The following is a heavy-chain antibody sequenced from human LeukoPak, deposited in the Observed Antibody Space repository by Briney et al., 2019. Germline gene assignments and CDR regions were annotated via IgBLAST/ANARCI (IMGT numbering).Heavy chain of an antibody. J-gene: IGHJ4*02. CDR2: ITSSSSYI. Sequence: PGGSLRLSCAASGFTFSSYSMNCVSQAAGKGLEWVSSITSSSSYIYYADSVKGRFTISRDNAKNSLYLKMNSLRAEDTAVYYCARDLRVGATGAGYYGGQGTGVTVTA. CDR3: ARDLRVGATGAGYY. CDR1: GFTFSSYS. D-gene: IGHD1-26*01. V-gene: IGHV3-21*01.